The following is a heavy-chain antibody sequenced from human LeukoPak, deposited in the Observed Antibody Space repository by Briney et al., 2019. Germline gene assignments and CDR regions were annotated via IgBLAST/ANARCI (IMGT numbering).Heavy chain of an antibody. CDR3: ASGLNSSSWPYY. V-gene: IGHV3-30*14. CDR2: ISYDGSNK. J-gene: IGHJ4*02. CDR1: GFTFSSYV. D-gene: IGHD6-13*01. Sequence: QPGRSLRLSCAASGFTFSSYVMHWVRQAPGKGLEWVAVISYDGSNKYYADSVKGRFTISRDNSKNTLYLQMNSLRAEDTAVYYCASGLNSSSWPYYWGQGTLVTVSS.